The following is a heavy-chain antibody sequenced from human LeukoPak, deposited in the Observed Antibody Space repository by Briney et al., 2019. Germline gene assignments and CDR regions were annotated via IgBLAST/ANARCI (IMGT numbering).Heavy chain of an antibody. J-gene: IGHJ4*02. V-gene: IGHV1-69*01. CDR2: IIPIFGTA. CDR3: ARVAVDTAAPFDY. CDR1: RGTFSSYA. Sequence: EASVKVSCKASRGTFSSYAISWVRPAPAQGLEWMGGIIPIFGTANYAQKFQGRVTITAEEPTSTTYMEMSSLRSEDTAVYYCARVAVDTAAPFDYWGQGTLVTVSS. D-gene: IGHD5-18*01.